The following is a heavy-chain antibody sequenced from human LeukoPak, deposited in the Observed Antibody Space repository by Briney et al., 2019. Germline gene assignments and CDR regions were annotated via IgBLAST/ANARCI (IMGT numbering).Heavy chain of an antibody. CDR2: ISSSGSTI. V-gene: IGHV3-11*04. CDR3: ARDRGPMIAVVGTVFDY. Sequence: PGGSLRLSCAASGFTFSDYYMNWVRQAPGKGLEWVSYISSSGSTIYYADSVKGRFTVSRDNSNNTLYLQMNSLRPEDMGVYYCARDRGPMIAVVGTVFDYWGRGTLVTVSS. J-gene: IGHJ4*02. CDR1: GFTFSDYY. D-gene: IGHD6-19*01.